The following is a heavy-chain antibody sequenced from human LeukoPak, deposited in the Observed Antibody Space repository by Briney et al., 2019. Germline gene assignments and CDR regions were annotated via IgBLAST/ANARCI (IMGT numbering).Heavy chain of an antibody. CDR3: ARVGYDYVWGSPNRFDP. CDR2: IYHSGST. D-gene: IGHD3-16*01. Sequence: SETLSLTCTVSGYSISSGYYWGWIRQPPGKGLEWIGSIYHSGSTYYNPSLKSRVTISVDTSKNQFSLKLSSVTAADTAVYYCARVGYDYVWGSPNRFDPWGQGTLVTVSS. J-gene: IGHJ5*02. V-gene: IGHV4-38-2*02. CDR1: GYSISSGYY.